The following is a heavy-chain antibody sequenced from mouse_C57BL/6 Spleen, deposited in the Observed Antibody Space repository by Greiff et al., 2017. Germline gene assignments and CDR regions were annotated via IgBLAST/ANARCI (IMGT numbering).Heavy chain of an antibody. CDR1: GFSLTSYG. J-gene: IGHJ3*01. Sequence: VPGVESVPGLVAPSQSLSITCTVSGFSLTSYGVSWVRPTPGTGLEWLGVICGDGSTNYQSALISRLSISKDNSKSQVFLKLNSLQTDDTATYYCAKLDAWFAYWGQGTLVTVSA. CDR3: AKLDAWFAY. V-gene: IGHV2-3*01. CDR2: ICGDGST.